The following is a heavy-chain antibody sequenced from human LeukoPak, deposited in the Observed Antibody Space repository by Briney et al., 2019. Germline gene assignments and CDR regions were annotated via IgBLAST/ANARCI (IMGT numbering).Heavy chain of an antibody. CDR1: GVTFNTYA. V-gene: IGHV3-23*01. CDR3: TKERIPGFSSGGYVSY. J-gene: IGHJ4*02. Sequence: GGSLRLSCAASGVTFNTYAMSWVRQAPGKGLEWVAVTGGSDDSTHYADSVKGRFTISRDNSKNSLYLQMNSLTAEDTAVYYCTKERIPGFSSGGYVSYGGEGTLVTVSS. D-gene: IGHD6-19*01. CDR2: TGGSDDST.